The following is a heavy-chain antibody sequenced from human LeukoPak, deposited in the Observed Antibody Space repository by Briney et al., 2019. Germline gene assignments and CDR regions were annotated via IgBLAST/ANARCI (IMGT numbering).Heavy chain of an antibody. CDR3: ARDQRYRLAIHFSDAFDI. J-gene: IGHJ3*02. D-gene: IGHD3-16*02. CDR1: GFTFSSYW. Sequence: QSGGSLRLSCAASGFTFSSYWMSWVRQAPGKGLEWVANIKQDGSEKYYVDSVKGRFTISRDNAKNSLYLQMNSLRAEDTAVYYCARDQRYRLAIHFSDAFDIWGQGTMVTVSS. V-gene: IGHV3-7*01. CDR2: IKQDGSEK.